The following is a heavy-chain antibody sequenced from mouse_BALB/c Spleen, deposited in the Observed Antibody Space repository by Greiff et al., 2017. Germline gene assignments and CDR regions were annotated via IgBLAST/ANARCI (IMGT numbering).Heavy chain of an antibody. CDR3: ARSLYDYEIFAY. D-gene: IGHD2-4*01. V-gene: IGHV1-54*01. CDR1: GYAFTNYL. CDR2: INPGSGGT. Sequence: VQLHQSGAELVRPGTSVKVSCKASGYAFTNYLIEWVKQRPGQGLEWIGVINPGSGGTNYNEKFKGKATLTADKSSSTAYMQLSSLTSDDSAVYFCARSLYDYEIFAYWGQGTLVTVSA. J-gene: IGHJ3*01.